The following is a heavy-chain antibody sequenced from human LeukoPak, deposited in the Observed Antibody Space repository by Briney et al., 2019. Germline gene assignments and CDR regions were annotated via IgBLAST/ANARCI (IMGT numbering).Heavy chain of an antibody. CDR2: ISYDGSDK. D-gene: IGHD5-18*01. V-gene: IGHV3-30*18. J-gene: IGHJ6*02. CDR3: AKRRTVDTAMVTHYYGMDV. Sequence: PGGSLRLSCAASGFTFSSHGMHWVRQAPGKGLEWVVVISYDGSDKYYADSVKGRFTISRDNSKNTLYLQMNSLRAEDTAVYYCAKRRTVDTAMVTHYYGMDVWGQGTTVTVSS. CDR1: GFTFSSHG.